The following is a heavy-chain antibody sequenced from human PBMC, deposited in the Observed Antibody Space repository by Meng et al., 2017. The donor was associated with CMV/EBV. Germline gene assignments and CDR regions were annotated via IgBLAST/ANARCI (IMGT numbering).Heavy chain of an antibody. Sequence: GESLKISCAASGFTFSSYAMSWVRQAPGKGLEWVSAISGSGGSTYYADSVKGRFTISRDNSKNTLYLQMNSLRAEDTAVYYCAREPLHCSSTSCYTDYYYYGMDVWGQGTTVTVSS. CDR3: AREPLHCSSTSCYTDYYYYGMDV. D-gene: IGHD2-2*02. V-gene: IGHV3-23*01. CDR2: ISGSGGST. J-gene: IGHJ6*02. CDR1: GFTFSSYA.